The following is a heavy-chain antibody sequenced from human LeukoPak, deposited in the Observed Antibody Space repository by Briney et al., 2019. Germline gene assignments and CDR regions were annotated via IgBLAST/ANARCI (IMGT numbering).Heavy chain of an antibody. CDR3: AENLLQDYFDY. CDR2: ISGSGGST. J-gene: IGHJ4*02. CDR1: GFTFSSYA. Sequence: GGSLRLSCAASGFTFSSYAMSWVRQAPGKGLEWVSAISGSGGSTYYVDSVKGRFTISRGNSKTTLYLQMNSLRAEDTAVYYCAENLLQDYFDYWGQGTLVTVSS. D-gene: IGHD1-1*01. V-gene: IGHV3-23*01.